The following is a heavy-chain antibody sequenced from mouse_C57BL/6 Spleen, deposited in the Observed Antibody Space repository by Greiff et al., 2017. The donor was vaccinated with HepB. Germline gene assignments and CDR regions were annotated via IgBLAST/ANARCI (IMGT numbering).Heavy chain of an antibody. CDR2: IWRGGST. CDR1: GFSLTSYG. J-gene: IGHJ4*01. D-gene: IGHD1-1*01. Sequence: VMLVESGPGLVQPSQILSITCTVSGFSLTSYGVHWVRQSPGKGLEWLGVIWRGGSTDYNAAFMSRLSITKDNSKSQVFFKMNSLQADDTAIYYCAKKIYEDYYAMDYWGQGTSVTVSS. V-gene: IGHV2-5*01. CDR3: AKKIYEDYYAMDY.